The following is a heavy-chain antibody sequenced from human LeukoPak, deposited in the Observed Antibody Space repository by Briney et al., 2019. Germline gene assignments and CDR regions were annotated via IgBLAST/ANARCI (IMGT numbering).Heavy chain of an antibody. Sequence: GESLMISCKGSGFSFTSYWIGWFRQMPEKGLECMGFIYTVDSDTKYNPAFQRQITISVDKSINTAYLQWSSLKASDAAIYYCARGGSGWYFDYWGQGSLVTVSS. CDR2: IYTVDSDT. V-gene: IGHV5-51*01. CDR3: ARGGSGWYFDY. J-gene: IGHJ4*02. D-gene: IGHD6-19*01. CDR1: GFSFTSYW.